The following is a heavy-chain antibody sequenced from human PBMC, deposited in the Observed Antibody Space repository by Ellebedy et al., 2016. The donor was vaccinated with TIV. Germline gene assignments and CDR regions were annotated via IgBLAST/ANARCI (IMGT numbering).Heavy chain of an antibody. J-gene: IGHJ4*02. Sequence: AASVKVSCKASGGTFSSYTISWVRQAPGQGLEWMGGIIPIFGTSDYAQKFQGRVTITADESTSTAYMELSSLRSEDTAVDYWAGGWGVGAPWGTIDFWGQGTLVTVSS. CDR1: GGTFSSYT. CDR3: AGGWGVGAPWGTIDF. D-gene: IGHD1-26*01. V-gene: IGHV1-69*13. CDR2: IIPIFGTS.